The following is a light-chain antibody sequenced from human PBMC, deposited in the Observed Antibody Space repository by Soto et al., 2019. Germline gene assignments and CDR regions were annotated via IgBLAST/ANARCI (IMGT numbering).Light chain of an antibody. J-gene: IGLJ1*01. CDR3: SSYTSSSTRV. CDR1: SSDVGGYNY. Sequence: QSALTQPASVSGSPGQSITISCTGTSSDVGGYNYVSWYQQHPDKAPKLMIYDVSNRPSGVSNRFSGSKSGNTASQTISGLQADDEADYYCSSYTSSSTRVFGTGTKLTVL. V-gene: IGLV2-14*03. CDR2: DVS.